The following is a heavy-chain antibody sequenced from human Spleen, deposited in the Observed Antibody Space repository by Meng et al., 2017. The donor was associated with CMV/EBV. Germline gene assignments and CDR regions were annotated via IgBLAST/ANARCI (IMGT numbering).Heavy chain of an antibody. D-gene: IGHD6-13*01. CDR3: AKVRYSSSWYLSNGMDV. V-gene: IGHV3-23*01. Sequence: MTWVRQAPGKGLEWVSAISGSGGSTYYAASVKGRFTISRDNSKNTLYLQMNSLRAEDTAVYYCAKVRYSSSWYLSNGMDVWGQGTTVTVSS. J-gene: IGHJ6*02. CDR2: ISGSGGST.